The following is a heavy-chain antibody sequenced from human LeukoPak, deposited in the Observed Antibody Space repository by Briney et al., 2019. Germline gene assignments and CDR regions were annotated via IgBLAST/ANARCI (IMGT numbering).Heavy chain of an antibody. D-gene: IGHD4-11*01. Sequence: PGGSLRLSCAASGFTVSSNYMSWVRQAPGKGLEWVANIKQDESEKYYVDSVKGRFTISRDNAKNSLYLQMNSLRAEDTAVYYCARGSSVTANNFDYWGQGTLVTVSS. CDR1: GFTVSSNY. V-gene: IGHV3-7*01. CDR3: ARGSSVTANNFDY. CDR2: IKQDESEK. J-gene: IGHJ4*02.